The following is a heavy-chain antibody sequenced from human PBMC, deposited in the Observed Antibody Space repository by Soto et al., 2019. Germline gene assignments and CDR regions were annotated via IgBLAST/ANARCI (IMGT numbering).Heavy chain of an antibody. CDR1: GFTFSSYS. J-gene: IGHJ6*02. V-gene: IGHV3-21*04. CDR3: ARGQGRFLEWIPGAHGMDV. Sequence: VGSLRLSCAASGFTFSSYSMNWVRQAPGKGLEWVSSISSSSSYIYYADSVKGRFTISRDNAKNSLYLQMSSLRSEDTAVYYCARGQGRFLEWIPGAHGMDVWGQGTTVTVSS. CDR2: ISSSSSYI. D-gene: IGHD3-3*01.